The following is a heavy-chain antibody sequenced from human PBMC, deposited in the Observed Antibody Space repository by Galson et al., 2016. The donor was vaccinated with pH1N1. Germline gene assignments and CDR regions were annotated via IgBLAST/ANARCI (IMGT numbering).Heavy chain of an antibody. CDR3: ARDHVYGDYFSRFFAL. Sequence: SLRLSCAASGFTFSHYAMHWVRQAPGKGLEWVAVISYVESNKDYADSVKGRFTVSRDNSKNTLYLQMNNLRAEATALYYCARDHVYGDYFSRFFALLGRGTLVTVSS. V-gene: IGHV3-30-3*01. CDR2: ISYVESNK. D-gene: IGHD4-17*01. J-gene: IGHJ2*01. CDR1: GFTFSHYA.